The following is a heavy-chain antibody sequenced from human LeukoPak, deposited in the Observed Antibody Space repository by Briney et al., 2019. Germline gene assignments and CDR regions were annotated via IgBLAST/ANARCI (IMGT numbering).Heavy chain of an antibody. D-gene: IGHD1-26*01. Sequence: ASVKVSCKASGGTFSSYAISWVRQAPGQGLEWMGWINPNSGGTNYAQKFQGRVTMTRDTSISTAYMELSRLRSDDTAVYYCARGFSGSYGKHAFDIWGQGTMVTVSS. J-gene: IGHJ3*02. CDR1: GGTFSSYA. CDR3: ARGFSGSYGKHAFDI. CDR2: INPNSGGT. V-gene: IGHV1-2*02.